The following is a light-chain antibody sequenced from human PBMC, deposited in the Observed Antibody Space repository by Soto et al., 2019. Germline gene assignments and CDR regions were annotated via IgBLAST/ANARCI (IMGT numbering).Light chain of an antibody. Sequence: EVVLTQSPGTLSLSPEERATLSCRASQSVSSSYLAWYQQKPGQAPRLLIYGASSRATGIPDRFSGSGSGTDFTLTISRLEPEDFAVYYCQQYGSSPPQLTFGGGTKVDI. J-gene: IGKJ4*01. CDR1: QSVSSSY. CDR2: GAS. CDR3: QQYGSSPPQLT. V-gene: IGKV3-20*01.